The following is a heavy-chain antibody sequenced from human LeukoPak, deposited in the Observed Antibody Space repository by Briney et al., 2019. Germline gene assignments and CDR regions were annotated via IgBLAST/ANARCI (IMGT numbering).Heavy chain of an antibody. CDR3: ARDRAYYYDSSGYYYFDH. J-gene: IGHJ4*02. Sequence: SGGSLRLSCAASGFTFSDYYMSWIRQAPGKGLEWVSYISFGGSPTQYADSVKGRFTISRDNAKNSLYLQMNSLRDEDTAVYYCARDRAYYYDSSGYYYFDHWGQGTLVTVSS. CDR1: GFTFSDYY. CDR2: ISFGGSPT. D-gene: IGHD3-22*01. V-gene: IGHV3-11*01.